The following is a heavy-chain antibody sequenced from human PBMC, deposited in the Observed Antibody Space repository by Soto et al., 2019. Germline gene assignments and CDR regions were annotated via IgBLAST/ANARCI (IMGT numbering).Heavy chain of an antibody. CDR2: ISSNGNTI. D-gene: IGHD4-17*01. J-gene: IGHJ4*02. CDR3: AREAGPHCGDQGSFDS. V-gene: IGHV3-30-3*01. Sequence: QVQLVESGGGVVQPGTSLRLSCAASGFTFSSCAMHWVRQAPGKGLEWVAFISSNGNTIRNADSVQGRFTISRDNSKNTLFLQMNSLRVEDTAVYYCAREAGPHCGDQGSFDSWGQGSLVTVSS. CDR1: GFTFSSCA.